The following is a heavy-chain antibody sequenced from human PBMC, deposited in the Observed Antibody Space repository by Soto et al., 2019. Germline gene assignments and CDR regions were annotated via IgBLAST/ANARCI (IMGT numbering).Heavy chain of an antibody. CDR2: FSLSGDT. D-gene: IGHD6-25*01. Sequence: PSEALSVTCADSGDSSITFYWNWLRQPAGGGLEWIGRFSLSGDTDYNPSLRSRLTMSFDTSKSQFSLSLTSVTAADTAVYYCAREVKQRLGYYYIGLDVWGQGTTVTVSS. CDR3: AREVKQRLGYYYIGLDV. J-gene: IGHJ6*02. V-gene: IGHV4-4*07. CDR1: GDSSITFY.